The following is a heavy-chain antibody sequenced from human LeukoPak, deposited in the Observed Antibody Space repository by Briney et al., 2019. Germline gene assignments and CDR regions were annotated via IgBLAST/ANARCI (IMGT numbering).Heavy chain of an antibody. CDR3: ARHPQGLRPFDS. Sequence: PSETLSLTCTVSGGSISSSTFYWGWIRQPPGKGLEWIGTIYYSGSTYYNPSLKSRVTISVDTSKNQFSLKLSSVTAADTAVYYCARHPQGLRPFDSWGQGTLVTVSS. D-gene: IGHD4-17*01. CDR2: IYYSGST. V-gene: IGHV4-39*01. J-gene: IGHJ4*02. CDR1: GGSISSSTFY.